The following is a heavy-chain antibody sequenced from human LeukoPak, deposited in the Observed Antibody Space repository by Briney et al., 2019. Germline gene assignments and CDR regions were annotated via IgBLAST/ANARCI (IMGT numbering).Heavy chain of an antibody. CDR2: IKQDGSEK. J-gene: IGHJ5*02. V-gene: IGHV3-7*01. CDR1: GFTFSSYW. CDR3: TKPYDR. Sequence: GGSLRLSCGASGFTFSSYWMTWVRQAPGKGLEWVANIKQDGSEKYYVDSVKGRFTISRDNAKNSLYLQMNSLRAEDTAVYYCTKPYDRWGQGTLVTVSS.